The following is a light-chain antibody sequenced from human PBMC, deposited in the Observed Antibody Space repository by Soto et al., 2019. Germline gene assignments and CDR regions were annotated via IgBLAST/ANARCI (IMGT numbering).Light chain of an antibody. CDR2: YDS. CDR3: QVWDITTDHYV. V-gene: IGLV3-21*04. J-gene: IGLJ1*01. Sequence: SYELTQPPSVSVAPEKTARLTCGGDNVGSKRVHWYRQKPGQAPVLVIYYDSDRPSGIPERVSGSNSGNTATLTINRVEAGDEADYYGQVWDITTDHYVFGTGTKLTVL. CDR1: NVGSKR.